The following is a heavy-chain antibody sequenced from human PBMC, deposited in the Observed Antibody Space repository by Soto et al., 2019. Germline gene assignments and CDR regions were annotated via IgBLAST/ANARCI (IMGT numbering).Heavy chain of an antibody. CDR3: ARGSIFGVVLNAFDI. CDR1: GGSISGNGYY. CDR2: ISYSGRT. V-gene: IGHV4-31*11. J-gene: IGHJ3*02. D-gene: IGHD3-3*01. Sequence: QVQLQESGPGLVKPSQTLSLTCAVSGGSISGNGYYWNWIRQHPGKGLEWIGYISYSGRTFYSQSLKSRVTTSLDTSKNQFSLKLSSVTAADTAIYYCARGSIFGVVLNAFDIWGQGTMVAVSS.